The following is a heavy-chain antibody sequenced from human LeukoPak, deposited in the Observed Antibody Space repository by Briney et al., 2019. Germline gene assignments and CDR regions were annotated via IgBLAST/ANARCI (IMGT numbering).Heavy chain of an antibody. V-gene: IGHV3-23*01. CDR2: ITASGGNT. CDR1: GFTFSSYA. D-gene: IGHD5-18*01. Sequence: GGSLRLSCAAFGFTFSSYAMGWVRQAPGKGLEWVSAITASGGNTYYADSVKGRFTISRDNSKNTLYLQVNSLRAEDTAVYYCAKGNGYSYGRYYFDYWGQGTLVTVSS. J-gene: IGHJ4*02. CDR3: AKGNGYSYGRYYFDY.